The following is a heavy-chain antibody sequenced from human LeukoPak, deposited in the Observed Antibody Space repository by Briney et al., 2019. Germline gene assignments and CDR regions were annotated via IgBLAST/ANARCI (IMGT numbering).Heavy chain of an antibody. V-gene: IGHV3-74*01. Sequence: PGGSLRLSCTASGFTLNNYWVDWVRQAPGKGLVWVSRIKTDGSAAYYADSVKGRFTISRDNAKNTVYLQMNSLRAEDTAVYYCARDPLYDFWSGLFDYWGQGTLVTVSS. D-gene: IGHD3-3*01. CDR3: ARDPLYDFWSGLFDY. CDR1: GFTLNNYW. CDR2: IKTDGSAA. J-gene: IGHJ4*02.